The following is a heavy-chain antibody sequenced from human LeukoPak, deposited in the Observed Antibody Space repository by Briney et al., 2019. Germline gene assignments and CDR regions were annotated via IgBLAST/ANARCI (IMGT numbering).Heavy chain of an antibody. D-gene: IGHD6-19*01. CDR3: ARVAVAGPTGWFDS. Sequence: GGSLRLSCAAWRFALNAYSLTWVPQARGKGLEGVLYISSTSAYIHYAESVKGRFTISRDNIDNVVYLQMNSLRVEDTAVYFCARVAVAGPTGWFDSWGQGTLVTVSS. V-gene: IGHV3-21*01. CDR1: RFALNAYS. J-gene: IGHJ5*01. CDR2: ISSTSAYI.